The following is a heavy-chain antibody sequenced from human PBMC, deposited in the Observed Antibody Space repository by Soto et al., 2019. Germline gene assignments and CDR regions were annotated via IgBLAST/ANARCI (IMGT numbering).Heavy chain of an antibody. V-gene: IGHV3-30-3*01. D-gene: IGHD3-22*01. CDR2: ISYDGSNK. CDR3: AREKQYYKSSGYSVLDY. CDR1: GFTFSSYA. Sequence: GGSLRFSCAASGFTFSSYAMHWVRQAPGKGLEWVAVISYDGSNKYYADSVKGRFTISRDNSKNTLYLQMNSLRAEDTAVYYFAREKQYYKSSGYSVLDYWGQGPLVTVS. J-gene: IGHJ4*02.